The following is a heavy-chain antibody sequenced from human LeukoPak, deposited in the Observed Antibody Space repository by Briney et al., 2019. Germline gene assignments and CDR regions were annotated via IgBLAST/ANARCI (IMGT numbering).Heavy chain of an antibody. V-gene: IGHV1-2*02. CDR2: INPNSGGT. J-gene: IGHJ4*02. CDR1: GHTFTGYY. Sequence: ASVKVSCKASGHTFTGYYMHWVRQAPGQGLEWMGWINPNSGGTNYAQKFQGRVTMTRDTSISTAYMELSRLRSDDTAVYYCARVSIQLWFGYFDYWGQGTLVTVSS. D-gene: IGHD5-18*01. CDR3: ARVSIQLWFGYFDY.